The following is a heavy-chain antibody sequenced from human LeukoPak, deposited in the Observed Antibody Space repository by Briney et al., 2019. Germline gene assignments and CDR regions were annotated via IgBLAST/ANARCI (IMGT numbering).Heavy chain of an antibody. J-gene: IGHJ4*02. CDR2: ISYDGSNK. CDR3: ASTLGITMVRGAHDY. D-gene: IGHD3-10*01. V-gene: IGHV3-30-3*01. CDR1: GFTFSSYA. Sequence: PGGSLRLSCAASGFTFSSYAMDWVRQAPGKGMEWVAVISYDGSNKYYADSVKGRFTISRDNSKNTLYLQMNSLRAEDTAVYYCASTLGITMVRGAHDYWGQGTLVTVSS.